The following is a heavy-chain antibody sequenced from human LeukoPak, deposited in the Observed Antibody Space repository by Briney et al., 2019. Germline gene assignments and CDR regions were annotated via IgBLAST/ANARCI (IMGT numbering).Heavy chain of an antibody. CDR2: ISYDGSNK. J-gene: IGHJ4*02. V-gene: IGHV3-30*18. CDR3: AKDAAAGTSPYYSDY. D-gene: IGHD6-13*01. Sequence: GRSLRLSCAASGFTFSSYGMHWVRQAPGKGLEWVAVISYDGSNKYYADSVKGRFTISRDNSRNTLYLQMNSLRAEDTAVYYCAKDAAAGTSPYYSDYWGQGTLVTVSS. CDR1: GFTFSSYG.